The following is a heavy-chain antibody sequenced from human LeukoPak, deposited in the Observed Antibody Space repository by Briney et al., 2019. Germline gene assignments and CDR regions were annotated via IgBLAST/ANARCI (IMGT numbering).Heavy chain of an antibody. Sequence: PGGSLRLSCAASGFTFSSYGMHWVRQAPGKGLEWVAVISYDGSNKYYADSVKGRFTISRDNSKNTLYLQMNSLRAEDTAVYYCAKDHQGPFDYWGQGTLVTVSS. V-gene: IGHV3-30*18. CDR1: GFTFSSYG. CDR3: AKDHQGPFDY. CDR2: ISYDGSNK. J-gene: IGHJ4*02.